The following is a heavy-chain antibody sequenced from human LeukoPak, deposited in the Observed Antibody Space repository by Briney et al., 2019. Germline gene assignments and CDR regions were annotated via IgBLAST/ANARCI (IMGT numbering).Heavy chain of an antibody. V-gene: IGHV4-61*01. CDR3: ARTDLGRHFDY. CDR1: GGSVSSGSSY. J-gene: IGHJ4*02. CDR2: IYYSGST. Sequence: SETLSLTCTVSGGSVSSGSSYWSWIRQPPGKGLEWIGYIYYSGSTNYNPSLKSRVTISVDTSKNQFSLKLRSVTAADTAVYYCARTDLGRHFDYWGQGTLVTVSS. D-gene: IGHD1-26*01.